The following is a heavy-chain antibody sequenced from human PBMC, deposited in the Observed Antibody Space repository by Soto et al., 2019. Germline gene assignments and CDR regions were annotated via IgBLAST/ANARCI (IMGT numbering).Heavy chain of an antibody. CDR3: ARDGGLAEDGMDV. J-gene: IGHJ6*02. D-gene: IGHD3-10*01. V-gene: IGHV3-53*02. CDR2: IYSGGST. CDR1: GFIVSGNY. Sequence: EARLVETGGDWIQPGGSLRLSCAASGFIVSGNYMSWVRQAPGKGLEWVSVIYSGGSTYYADSVKGRFTISRDNSKNTLYLQMNSLRADDTAVYYCARDGGLAEDGMDVWGQGTTVTVSS.